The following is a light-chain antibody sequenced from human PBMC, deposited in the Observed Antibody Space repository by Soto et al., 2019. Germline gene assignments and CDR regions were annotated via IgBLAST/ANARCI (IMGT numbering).Light chain of an antibody. CDR3: HQYGSSLWT. CDR1: QTVTSSH. Sequence: NVLTQSPGTLSLSAGERATLSCRARQTVTSSHLAWYQQRPGQAPRLLIYAASSRATGIPDRFGGSGYGTDFTLTISRLEPEDFAVYYCHQYGSSLWTFGQGTKVEIK. CDR2: AAS. J-gene: IGKJ1*01. V-gene: IGKV3-20*01.